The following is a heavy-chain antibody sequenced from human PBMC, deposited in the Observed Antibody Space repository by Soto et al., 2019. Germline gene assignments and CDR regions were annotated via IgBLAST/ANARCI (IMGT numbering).Heavy chain of an antibody. CDR2: IWYDGSNK. CDR1: GFTFSSYG. Sequence: GGSLRLSCAASGFTFSSYGMHWVRQAPGKGLEWVAVIWYDGSNKYYADSVKGRFTISRDNSKNTLYLQMNSLRAEDTAVYYCARDLSSGHTNYYYYGMDVWGQGTTVTVSS. J-gene: IGHJ6*02. V-gene: IGHV3-33*01. CDR3: ARDLSSGHTNYYYYGMDV. D-gene: IGHD3-22*01.